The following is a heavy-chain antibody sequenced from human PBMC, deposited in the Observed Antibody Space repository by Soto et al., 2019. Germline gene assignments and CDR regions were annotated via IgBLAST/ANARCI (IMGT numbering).Heavy chain of an antibody. J-gene: IGHJ4*02. CDR3: ARDLGTGTDY. CDR2: IYHSGAT. Sequence: SETLSLTCAVSGDSITNSNWWSWVRQAPGKGLEWIGEIYHSGATTYNPSLKSRATISVDPSNNHFSLKLTSVTAADTAVYFCARDLGTGTDYCGQGTLVTVFS. D-gene: IGHD1-1*01. V-gene: IGHV4-4*02. CDR1: GDSITNSNW.